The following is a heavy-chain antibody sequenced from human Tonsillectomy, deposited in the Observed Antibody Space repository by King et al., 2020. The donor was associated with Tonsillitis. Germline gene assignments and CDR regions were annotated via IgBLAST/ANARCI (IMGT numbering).Heavy chain of an antibody. J-gene: IGHJ3*02. CDR3: TRVEMATPDAFDI. CDR1: GFTFSGSA. CDR2: IRSKANSYAT. D-gene: IGHD5-24*01. Sequence: VQLVESGGGLVQPGGSLKLSCAASGFTFSGSAMHWVRQASGKGLEWVGRIRSKANSYATAYAASVKGRFTISRDDSKNTAYLQMNSLKTEDTAVYYCTRVEMATPDAFDIWGQGTMVTVSS. V-gene: IGHV3-73*01.